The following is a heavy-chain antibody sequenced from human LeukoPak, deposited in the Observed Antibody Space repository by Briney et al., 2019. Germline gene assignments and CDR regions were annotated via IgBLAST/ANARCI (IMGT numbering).Heavy chain of an antibody. D-gene: IGHD4-17*01. CDR1: GFTFSSYG. J-gene: IGHJ6*03. CDR2: IWYDGSNK. Sequence: GGSLRLSCAASGFTFSSYGMHWVRQAPGKGLEWVAVIWYDGSNKYYADSVKGRFTISRDNSKNTLYLKMNSLRAEDTAVYYCAKAGSAYGDYDYYYYYMDVWGKGTTVTVSS. V-gene: IGHV3-33*06. CDR3: AKAGSAYGDYDYYYYYMDV.